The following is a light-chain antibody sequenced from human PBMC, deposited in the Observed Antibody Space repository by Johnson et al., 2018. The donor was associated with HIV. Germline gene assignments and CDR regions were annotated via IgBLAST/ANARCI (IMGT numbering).Light chain of an antibody. CDR2: EDY. V-gene: IGLV1-51*02. J-gene: IGLJ1*01. CDR3: GTWDSSLSAYV. Sequence: QPVLTQPPSVSAAPGQRVNISCSGHSSNIENYFVSWYQQLPGAAPRLLIYEDYKRPSGIPDRFSGSKSGTSATLAITGLPPVDEADYYCGTWDSSLSAYVFGTGTKFTVL. CDR1: SSNIENYF.